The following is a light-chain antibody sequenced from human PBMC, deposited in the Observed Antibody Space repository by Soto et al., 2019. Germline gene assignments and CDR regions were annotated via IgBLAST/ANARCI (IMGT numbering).Light chain of an antibody. J-gene: IGKJ1*01. CDR3: LQHNSYPRT. V-gene: IGKV3-15*01. Sequence: EIVMTQPPSTLHVSPGERAILSCRASQSVSSNLAWYQQKPGQAPRLLIYGASTRATGIPARFSGSGSGTEFTLTISSLQSEDFATYYCLQHNSYPRTFGQGTKVDI. CDR2: GAS. CDR1: QSVSSN.